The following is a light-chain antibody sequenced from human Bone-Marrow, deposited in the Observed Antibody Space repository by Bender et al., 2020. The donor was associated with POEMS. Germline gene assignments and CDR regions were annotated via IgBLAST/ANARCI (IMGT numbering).Light chain of an antibody. Sequence: QSVLTQPPSASGTPGQRVTISCSGGSSNIVAHAVNWYQHLPGTPPKLLIYSSHRRPSEVPDSFSGSGSGTSASLAISGQQSEAEADFCWASWDDSLQRWMFAGATKLTVL. CDR2: SSH. V-gene: IGLV1-44*01. CDR3: ASWDDSLQRWM. J-gene: IGLJ3*02. CDR1: SSNIVAHA.